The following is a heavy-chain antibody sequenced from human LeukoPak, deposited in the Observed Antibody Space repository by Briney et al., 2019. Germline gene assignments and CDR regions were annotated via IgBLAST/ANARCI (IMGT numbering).Heavy chain of an antibody. V-gene: IGHV4-59*08. D-gene: IGHD3-10*01. Sequence: PSETLSLTCTVSGGSISSYYWSWIRQPPGKGLEWIGYIYYSGSTYYNPSLKSRVTISVDTSKNRFSLKLSSVTAADTAVYYCARGGPYYGSGNDYYYYYGMDVWGQGTTVTVSS. CDR2: IYYSGST. J-gene: IGHJ6*02. CDR3: ARGGPYYGSGNDYYYYYGMDV. CDR1: GGSISSYY.